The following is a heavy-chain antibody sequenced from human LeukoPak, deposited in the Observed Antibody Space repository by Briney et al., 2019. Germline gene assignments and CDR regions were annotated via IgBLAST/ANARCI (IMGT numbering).Heavy chain of an antibody. Sequence: GGSLRLSCAASGFAVSSKYMNWVRQAPGKGLEWVTVIYLDGRADYADSVKGRFTISSDNSKNTVYLQMNSLKDEDTAVYYCARDAEASLANWGQGTLVTVSP. CDR1: GFAVSSKY. J-gene: IGHJ4*02. CDR3: ARDAEASLAN. CDR2: IYLDGRA. V-gene: IGHV3-66*01.